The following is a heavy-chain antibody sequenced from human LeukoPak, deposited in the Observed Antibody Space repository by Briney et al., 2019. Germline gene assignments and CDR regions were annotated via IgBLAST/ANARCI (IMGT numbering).Heavy chain of an antibody. CDR1: GYTFTGYY. CDR3: ARSRVVVPAAASY. J-gene: IGHJ4*02. Sequence: ASVKVSCKASGYTFTGYYMHWVRQAPGQGLEWMGWINPNSGGTNYAQKFQGRVTMTRDTSISTAYMELSRLRSDDTAVYYCARSRVVVPAAASYWGQGTLVTVSS. V-gene: IGHV1-2*02. CDR2: INPNSGGT. D-gene: IGHD2-2*01.